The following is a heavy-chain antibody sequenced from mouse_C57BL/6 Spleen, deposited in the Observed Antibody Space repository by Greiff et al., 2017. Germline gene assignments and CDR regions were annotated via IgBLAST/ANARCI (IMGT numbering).Heavy chain of an antibody. V-gene: IGHV1-7*01. Sequence: QVQLQQSGAELAKPGASVTLSCKASGYTFTSYWMHWVKQRPGQGLEWIGYSNPSSGNTKYNQKFKDKAILTADKSSSTAYMQLSSLTYEDSAVYDCARWVYSNYPGAYWGQGTLVTVSA. CDR1: GYTFTSYW. CDR3: ARWVYSNYPGAY. CDR2: SNPSSGNT. D-gene: IGHD2-5*01. J-gene: IGHJ3*01.